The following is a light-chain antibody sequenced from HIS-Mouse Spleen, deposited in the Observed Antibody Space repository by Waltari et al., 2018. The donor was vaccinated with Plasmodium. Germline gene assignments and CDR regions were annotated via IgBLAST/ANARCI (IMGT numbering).Light chain of an antibody. CDR2: EDS. CDR3: NSRDSSGNHLV. CDR1: ALPKKY. J-gene: IGLJ2*01. Sequence: SYELTQPPSASVSPGQTARITCSGDALPKKYSYWYQQKSGQAPGLVIYEDSKRPSGIPERFSGSSSGTTATLTISGAQVEDEADYYCNSRDSSGNHLVFGGGTKLTVL. V-gene: IGLV3-10*01.